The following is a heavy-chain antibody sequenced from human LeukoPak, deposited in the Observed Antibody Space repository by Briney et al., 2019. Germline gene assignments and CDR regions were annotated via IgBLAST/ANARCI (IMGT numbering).Heavy chain of an antibody. CDR3: ARESSGWSAIDY. CDR2: IYYSGST. D-gene: IGHD6-19*01. J-gene: IGHJ4*02. CDR1: GGSLSSYY. V-gene: IGHV4-59*01. Sequence: SETLSLTCTVSGGSLSSYYWSWIRQPPGKGLEWIGYIYYSGSTNYNPSLKSRVTISVDTSKNQFSLKLSSVTAADTAVYYCARESSGWSAIDYWGQGTLVTVSS.